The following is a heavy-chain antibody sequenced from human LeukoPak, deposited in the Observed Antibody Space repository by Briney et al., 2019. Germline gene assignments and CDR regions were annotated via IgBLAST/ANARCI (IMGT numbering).Heavy chain of an antibody. V-gene: IGHV3-21*01. CDR2: ISSSSSYI. J-gene: IGHJ6*04. D-gene: IGHD2-2*01. CDR3: AREGIVPAARDYYYYYGMDV. CDR1: VFTFSIYS. Sequence: TGGSLRLSCAASVFTFSIYSMNWVRQAPGKGLEWVSSISSSSSYIYYADSVKGRFTISRDNAKSSLYLQMNSLRAEDTAVYYCAREGIVPAARDYYYYYGMDVWGKGTTVTVSS.